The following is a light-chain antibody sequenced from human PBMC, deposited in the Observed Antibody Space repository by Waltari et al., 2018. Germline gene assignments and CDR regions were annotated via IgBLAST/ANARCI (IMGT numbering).Light chain of an antibody. CDR2: KDT. V-gene: IGLV3-25*03. CDR3: LSADSSGTSKV. CDR1: ALPKQY. Sequence: SYELTQPPSVSVSPGQTARITCPGDALPKQYAFWYQQKPGQAPVLIIDKDTQRPSGIPERFSGSSSGTTVTMTIGGVQAEDEADYYCLSADSSGTSKVFGGGTKLTVL. J-gene: IGLJ3*02.